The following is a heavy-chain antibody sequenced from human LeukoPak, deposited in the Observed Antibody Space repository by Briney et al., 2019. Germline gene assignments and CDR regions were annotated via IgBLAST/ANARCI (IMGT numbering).Heavy chain of an antibody. V-gene: IGHV3-21*01. CDR1: GFTFSSYT. D-gene: IGHD3-22*01. J-gene: IGHJ4*02. CDR2: ISSSSNYI. CDR3: ARQFYYDSIGSQYYFDY. Sequence: GGSLRLSCAASGFTFSSYTIHWVRQAPGKGLEWVSSISSSSNYIYYADSVNGRFTISRDNAKNSLYLQMNSLRAEDTAVYYCARQFYYDSIGSQYYFDYWGQGTLVTVSS.